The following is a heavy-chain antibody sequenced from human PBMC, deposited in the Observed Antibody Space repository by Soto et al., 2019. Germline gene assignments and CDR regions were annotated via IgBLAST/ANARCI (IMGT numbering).Heavy chain of an antibody. V-gene: IGHV3-15*01. J-gene: IGHJ6*03. D-gene: IGHD3-16*01. Sequence: GGSLRLSCAASGFTFRNAWMSWVRQAPGKGLEWVGRIKSKSDGGTTDYAAPVKGRFTISRDDSKNTLFLQMNSLKTEDTAVYYCTTLKITADSVSENYYHYYYMDVWGKGTTVTVSS. CDR2: IKSKSDGGTT. CDR1: GFTFRNAW. CDR3: TTLKITADSVSENYYHYYYMDV.